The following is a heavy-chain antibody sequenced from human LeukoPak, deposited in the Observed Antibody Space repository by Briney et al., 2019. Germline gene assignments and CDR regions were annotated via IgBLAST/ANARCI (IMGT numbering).Heavy chain of an antibody. V-gene: IGHV3-48*01. CDR1: GFTFSSYS. CDR2: ISSSSSTI. Sequence: GGSLRLSCAASGFTFSSYSMNWVRQAPGKGLEWVSYISSSSSTIYYADSVKGRFTISRDNAKNSLYLQMNSLRAEDTAVYYCARDGSGSYYRGYYYYYMDVWGKGTTVTVSS. CDR3: ARDGSGSYYRGYYYYYMDV. D-gene: IGHD3-10*01. J-gene: IGHJ6*03.